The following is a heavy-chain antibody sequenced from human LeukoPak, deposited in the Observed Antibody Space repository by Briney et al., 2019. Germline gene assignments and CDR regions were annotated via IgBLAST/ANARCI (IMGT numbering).Heavy chain of an antibody. CDR3: AGQWLASDAFDI. D-gene: IGHD6-19*01. CDR1: GYTFISYY. V-gene: IGHV1-46*01. Sequence: ASVKVSCKASGYTFISYYMHWVRQAPGQGLEWMGIINPSGGSTSYAQKFQGRVTMTRDTSTSTAYMELRSLRSDDTAVYYCAGQWLASDAFDIWGQGTMVTVSS. CDR2: INPSGGST. J-gene: IGHJ3*02.